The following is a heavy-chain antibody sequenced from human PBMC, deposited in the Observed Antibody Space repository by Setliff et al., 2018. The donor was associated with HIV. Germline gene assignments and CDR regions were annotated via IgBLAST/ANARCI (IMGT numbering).Heavy chain of an antibody. CDR2: IYTNGYT. Sequence: TLSLTCSVSGGSISSGSYYWTWIRQPAGKGPEWIGHIYTNGYTNYNPSLKSRVTISVDTSKNQFSLKLSSVTAADTAVYYCASSLFGGAKTYFDYWGQGTLVTVSS. CDR1: GGSISSGSYY. CDR3: ASSLFGGAKTYFDY. J-gene: IGHJ4*02. V-gene: IGHV4-61*09. D-gene: IGHD3-16*01.